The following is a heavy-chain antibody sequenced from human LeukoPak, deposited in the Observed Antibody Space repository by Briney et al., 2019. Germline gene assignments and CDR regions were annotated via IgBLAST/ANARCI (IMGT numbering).Heavy chain of an antibody. CDR2: IYHSGTT. J-gene: IGHJ4*02. CDR3: ARQGRDVLTHNYY. Sequence: SETLSLTCAVSGYSISSGYFWGWIRQPPGKGLDWIGSIYHSGTTYYNPSLKSRVTISIDTSKTHFSLKLSSVTAVDTAVYYCARQGRDVLTHNYYWGQGTLVTVSS. D-gene: IGHD3-9*01. CDR1: GYSISSGYF. V-gene: IGHV4-38-2*01.